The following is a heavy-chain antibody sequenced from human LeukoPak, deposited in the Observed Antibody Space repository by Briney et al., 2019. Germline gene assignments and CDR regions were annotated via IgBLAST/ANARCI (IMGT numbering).Heavy chain of an antibody. Sequence: PSETLSLTCTVSGGSISSYYWSWIRQPAGKGLEWMGRFHTSWITTYNPSLKSRLTISVDTSKNQFSLKLTSVTAADTAVYFCARVVPDSYYFDYWGQGTLVTVSS. CDR3: ARVVPDSYYFDY. CDR2: FHTSWIT. CDR1: GGSISSYY. V-gene: IGHV4-4*07. J-gene: IGHJ4*02. D-gene: IGHD1-26*01.